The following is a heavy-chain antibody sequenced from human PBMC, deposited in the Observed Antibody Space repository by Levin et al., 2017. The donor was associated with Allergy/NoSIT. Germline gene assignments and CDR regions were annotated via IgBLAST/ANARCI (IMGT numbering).Heavy chain of an antibody. V-gene: IGHV1-69*01. Sequence: KISCKASGGTLSNYVISWVRQAPGQGLEWMGGVIPMSGAVNYSQKFQARVTITADESTSTAYMELSRLTSEDTAIYYCASAFDSGWYAASTYWGQGTLVTVSS. D-gene: IGHD6-19*01. CDR3: ASAFDSGWYAASTY. J-gene: IGHJ4*02. CDR1: GGTLSNYV. CDR2: VIPMSGAV.